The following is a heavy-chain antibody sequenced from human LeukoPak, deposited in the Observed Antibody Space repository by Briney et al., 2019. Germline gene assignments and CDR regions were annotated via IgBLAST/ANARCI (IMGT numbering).Heavy chain of an antibody. J-gene: IGHJ4*02. Sequence: PGGSLRLSCAASGFTFEDYAMNWVRQAPGKGLEWVSGIYCNGGSTGYVDSVKGRFTISRDNAKNSLYLQMNSLRVEDTALYHCARGDSIASLLGWGQGTLVTVSS. D-gene: IGHD3-3*02. V-gene: IGHV3-20*01. CDR3: ARGDSIASLLG. CDR2: IYCNGGST. CDR1: GFTFEDYA.